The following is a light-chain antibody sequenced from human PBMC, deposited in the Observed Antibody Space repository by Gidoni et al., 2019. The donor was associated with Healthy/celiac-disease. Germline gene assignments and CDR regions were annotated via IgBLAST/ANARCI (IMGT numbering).Light chain of an antibody. CDR3: QQSYSTPRT. CDR2: AAS. Sequence: DIQMTQSPSSLSASVGDRVTITCRASQSISSYLNWYQQKPGKAPQLLIYAASSLQSGVPSRFSGSGSGTDFTLTISSRQPEDFATCYCQQSYSTPRTFGQGTKVEIK. J-gene: IGKJ1*01. V-gene: IGKV1-39*01. CDR1: QSISSY.